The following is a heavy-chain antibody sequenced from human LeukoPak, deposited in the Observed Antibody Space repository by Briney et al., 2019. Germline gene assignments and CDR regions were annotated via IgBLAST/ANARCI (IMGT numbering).Heavy chain of an antibody. Sequence: PGGSLRLSCAASGFTFSSYRMNGVGQAPGKGLEWVSYISSSSSTIYYADSVKGRFTISRDNAKNSLYLQMNSLRAEDTAVYYCAGASLYSGSQNFDYWGQGTLVTVSS. CDR3: AGASLYSGSQNFDY. D-gene: IGHD1-26*01. V-gene: IGHV3-48*01. CDR1: GFTFSSYR. J-gene: IGHJ4*02. CDR2: ISSSSSTI.